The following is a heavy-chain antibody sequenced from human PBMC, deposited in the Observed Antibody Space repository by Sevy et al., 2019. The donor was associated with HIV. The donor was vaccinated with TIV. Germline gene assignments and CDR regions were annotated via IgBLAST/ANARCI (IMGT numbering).Heavy chain of an antibody. V-gene: IGHV3-66*01. CDR1: GFSVTSYY. CDR2: IYSGGST. D-gene: IGHD4-17*01. Sequence: GGSLRLSCAASGFSVTSYYMNWVRQAPGKGLEWVSVIYSGGSTYYADSVKGRFTISRDNSKNTLYLQMNSLGAEDTAVYYCATESDYVPWKYFHHWGQGTLVTVSS. CDR3: ATESDYVPWKYFHH. J-gene: IGHJ1*01.